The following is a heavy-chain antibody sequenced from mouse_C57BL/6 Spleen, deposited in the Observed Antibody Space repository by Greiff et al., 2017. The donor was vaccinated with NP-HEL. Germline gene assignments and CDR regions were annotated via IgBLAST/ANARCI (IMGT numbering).Heavy chain of an antibody. CDR1: GYAFSSSW. CDR2: IYPGDGDT. Sequence: VNVVESGPELVKPGASVKISCKASGYAFSSSWMNWVKQRPGKGLEWIGRIYPGDGDTNYNGKFKGKATLTADKSSSTAYMQLSSLTSEDSAVYFCARDHGYFDYWGKGTTLTVSS. J-gene: IGHJ2*01. CDR3: ARDHGYFDY. V-gene: IGHV1-82*01.